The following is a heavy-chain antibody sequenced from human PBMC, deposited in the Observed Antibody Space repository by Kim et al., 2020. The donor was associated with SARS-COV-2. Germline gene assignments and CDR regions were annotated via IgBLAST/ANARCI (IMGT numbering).Heavy chain of an antibody. V-gene: IGHV5-51*01. CDR1: GYSFTSYW. CDR3: ARLAYCSGGSCRLGGAFDI. Sequence: GESLKISCKGSGYSFTSYWIGWVRQMPGKGLEWMGIIYPGDSDTRYSPSFQGQVTISADKSISTAYLQWSSLKASDTAMYYCARLAYCSGGSCRLGGAFDIWGQGTMVTVSS. J-gene: IGHJ3*02. D-gene: IGHD2-15*01. CDR2: IYPGDSDT.